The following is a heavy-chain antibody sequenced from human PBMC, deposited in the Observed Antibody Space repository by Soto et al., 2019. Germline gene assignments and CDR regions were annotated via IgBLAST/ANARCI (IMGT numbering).Heavy chain of an antibody. D-gene: IGHD3-22*01. Sequence: EVQLVESGGGLVKPGGSLRLSCAASGFTFSNAWMNWVRQAPGKGLEWVGRIKSKSDGETTDYAAPVKGRFTISRDDSKNTLYLQMNSLKAEATAVYYCTTGLTYYYDSSGYYWAGGMDVWGQGITVTVSS. CDR3: TTGLTYYYDSSGYYWAGGMDV. V-gene: IGHV3-15*01. CDR1: GFTFSNAW. CDR2: IKSKSDGETT. J-gene: IGHJ6*02.